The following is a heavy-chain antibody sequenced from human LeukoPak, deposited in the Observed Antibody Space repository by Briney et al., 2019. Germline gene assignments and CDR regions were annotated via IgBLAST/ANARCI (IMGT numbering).Heavy chain of an antibody. CDR3: ARDWSPNWFDP. Sequence: GGSLRLSCVASGFIFSDYYMSWIRQAPGKVLEWISYFSSSSCYTKYADSVKGRFTISRDNAKKPLYLEMNSLRVEDTAVYYCARDWSPNWFDPWGQGTLVTVSS. CDR2: FSSSSCYT. J-gene: IGHJ5*02. V-gene: IGHV3-11*06. CDR1: GFIFSDYY.